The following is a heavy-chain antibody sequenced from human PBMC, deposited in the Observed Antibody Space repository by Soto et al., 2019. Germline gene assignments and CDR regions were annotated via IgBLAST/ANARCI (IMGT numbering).Heavy chain of an antibody. CDR1: GFTVSSNY. CDR2: IYSGGST. Sequence: EVQLVESGGGLVQPGGSLRLSCAASGFTVSSNYMSWVRQAPGKGLEWVSVIYSGGSTYYADSVKGRFTISRDNSKNTLYLQMNSLRAEDTAVYYCARDPSSAAGMDVWGQGTTVTVSS. CDR3: ARDPSSAAGMDV. D-gene: IGHD3-22*01. J-gene: IGHJ6*02. V-gene: IGHV3-66*01.